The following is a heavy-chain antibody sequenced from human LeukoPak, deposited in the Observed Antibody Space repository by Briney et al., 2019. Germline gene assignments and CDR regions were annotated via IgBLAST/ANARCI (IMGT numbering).Heavy chain of an antibody. J-gene: IGHJ4*02. V-gene: IGHV3-7*01. CDR2: INQDGSDK. CDR3: ARARASYYDSSGCWGYFDY. Sequence: PGGSLRLSCAASGFIFSRYWMSWVRQTPGKGLEWVAKINQDGSDKYYVDSVKGRFTISRDNAKNSLYLQMNSLRAEDTAVYYCARARASYYDSSGCWGYFDYWGQGTLVTVSS. D-gene: IGHD3-22*01. CDR1: GFIFSRYW.